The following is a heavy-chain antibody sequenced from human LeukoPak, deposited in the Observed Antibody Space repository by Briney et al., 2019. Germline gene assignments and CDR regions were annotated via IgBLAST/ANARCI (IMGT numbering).Heavy chain of an antibody. CDR1: GDSVSSNSAA. Sequence: SQTPSLTCAISGDSVSSNSAAWIWIRQSPSRGLEWLGRTYYRSKWYTEYAVSVKSRITINPDTSKNQFSLQLSSVNPKDTAVYYCARLGSGSNYWGQGTLVTVSS. CDR2: TYYRSKWYT. D-gene: IGHD3-10*01. CDR3: ARLGSGSNY. J-gene: IGHJ4*02. V-gene: IGHV6-1*01.